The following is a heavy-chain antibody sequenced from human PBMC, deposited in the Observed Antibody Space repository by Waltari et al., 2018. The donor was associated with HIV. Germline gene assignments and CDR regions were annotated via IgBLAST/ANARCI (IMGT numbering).Heavy chain of an antibody. V-gene: IGHV4-34*01. CDR2: ITHSGSA. Sequence: QAQLQQWGAGLLKPSETLSLTCAVYGGSFSSYYWNWIRQSPGKGLEWIGEITHSGSANYNLSLKSRVTISVDTSKNQFSLKLSSVTAADTAVYYCARGKKGVFISQYYYAIDVWGQGTTVTVSS. CDR3: ARGKKGVFISQYYYAIDV. D-gene: IGHD3-10*01. CDR1: GGSFSSYY. J-gene: IGHJ6*02.